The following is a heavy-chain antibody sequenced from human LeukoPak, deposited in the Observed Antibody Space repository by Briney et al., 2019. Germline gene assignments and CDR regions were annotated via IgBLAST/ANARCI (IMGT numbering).Heavy chain of an antibody. D-gene: IGHD1-26*01. J-gene: IGHJ4*02. CDR1: GGSISSYY. CDR3: AGELGATDFYFDY. CDR2: IYYSGST. V-gene: IGHV4-59*01. Sequence: SETLSLTCTVSGGSISSYYWSWIRQPPGKGLEWIGYIYYSGSTNYNPSLKSRVTISVDTSKNQFSLKLSSVTAADTAVYYCAGELGATDFYFDYWGQGTLVTVSS.